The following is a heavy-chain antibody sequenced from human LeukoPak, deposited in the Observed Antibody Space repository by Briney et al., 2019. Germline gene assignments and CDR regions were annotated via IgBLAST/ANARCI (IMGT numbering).Heavy chain of an antibody. D-gene: IGHD2-21*02. V-gene: IGHV4-59*10. CDR1: GGSFSGYY. CDR3: ARLHEYCGGDCYPEY. Sequence: SETLSLTCAVYGGSFSGYYWSWIRQPAGKGLEWIGRIYTSGSTNYNPSLRSRVTISVDTSKNQFSLKLSSVTAADTAVYYCARLHEYCGGDCYPEYWGQGTLVTVSS. J-gene: IGHJ4*02. CDR2: IYTSGST.